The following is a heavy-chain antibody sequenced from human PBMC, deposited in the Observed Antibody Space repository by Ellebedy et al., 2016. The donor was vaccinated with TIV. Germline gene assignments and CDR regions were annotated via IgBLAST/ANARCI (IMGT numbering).Heavy chain of an antibody. J-gene: IGHJ4*02. D-gene: IGHD1-26*01. Sequence: PGGSLRLSCAASGFSFRNYAMSWVRQAPGKGLEWVSSLSGSSDATDYADSVKGRFTISRDNAKNTLYLQMNSLRLEDTGVYFCARAGSYRFDYWGQGSLVTVSS. CDR1: GFSFRNYA. CDR3: ARAGSYRFDY. CDR2: LSGSSDAT. V-gene: IGHV3-23*01.